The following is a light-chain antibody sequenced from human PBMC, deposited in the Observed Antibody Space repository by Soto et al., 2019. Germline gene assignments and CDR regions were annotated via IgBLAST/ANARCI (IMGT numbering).Light chain of an antibody. J-gene: IGLJ3*02. CDR3: LLSYSGARV. CDR2: DTN. CDR1: TGAVTSGHF. V-gene: IGLV7-46*01. Sequence: QAVVTQEPSLTVSPGGTVTLTCGSSTGAVTSGHFPYWFQQKPGQAPRTLIYDTNNKHSWTPARFSGSLRGGKAALTLSGAQPEDEAEYYCLLSYSGARVFGGGTKLTVL.